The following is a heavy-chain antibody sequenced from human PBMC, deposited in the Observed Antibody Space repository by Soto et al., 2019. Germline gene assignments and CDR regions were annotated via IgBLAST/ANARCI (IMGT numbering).Heavy chain of an antibody. CDR1: GGSISSYY. CDR3: ARDSSSGWYFDY. J-gene: IGHJ4*02. Sequence: SETLSLTCTVSGGSISSYYWSWIRQPPGKGLEWIGYIYYSGSTNYNPSLKSRVTISVDTSKNQFSLKLSSVTAADTAVYYCARDSSSGWYFDYWGQGTLVTVSS. D-gene: IGHD6-19*01. V-gene: IGHV4-59*01. CDR2: IYYSGST.